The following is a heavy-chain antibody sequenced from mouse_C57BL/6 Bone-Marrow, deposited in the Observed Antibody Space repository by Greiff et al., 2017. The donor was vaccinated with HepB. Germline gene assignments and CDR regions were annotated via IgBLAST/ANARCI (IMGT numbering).Heavy chain of an antibody. D-gene: IGHD2-1*01. CDR3: ARNFYYGNYYWYFDV. CDR2: IYPGDGDT. CDR1: GYAFSSSW. J-gene: IGHJ1*03. V-gene: IGHV1-82*01. Sequence: QVQLQQSGPELVKPGASVKISCKASGYAFSSSWMNWVKQRPGKGLEWIGRIYPGDGDTNYNGKFKGKATLTADKSSSTAYMQLSSLTSEDSAVYFCARNFYYGNYYWYFDVWGTGTTVTVSS.